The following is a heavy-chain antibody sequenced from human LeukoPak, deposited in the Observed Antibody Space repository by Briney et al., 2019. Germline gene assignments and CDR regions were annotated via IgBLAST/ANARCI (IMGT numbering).Heavy chain of an antibody. Sequence: ASVKVSCKASGGTFSSYAISWVRQPPGQGLEWMGGIIPIFGTANYAQKFQGRVTITADESTSTAYMELSSLRSEDTAVYYCARDPGMRMRLRERYFDLWGRGTLVTVSS. D-gene: IGHD3-10*01. CDR2: IIPIFGTA. V-gene: IGHV1-69*13. CDR3: ARDPGMRMRLRERYFDL. CDR1: GGTFSSYA. J-gene: IGHJ2*01.